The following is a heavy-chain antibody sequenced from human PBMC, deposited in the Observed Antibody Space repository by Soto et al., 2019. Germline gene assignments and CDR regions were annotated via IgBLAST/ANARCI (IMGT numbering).Heavy chain of an antibody. Sequence: EVQLVQSGAEVKKPGESLKISCKGSGYSFTSYWIGWVRQMPGKGLEWMGIIYPGDSDTRYSPSFQGQVTISADKSIRPAYLQWSSLKASDTAMYYCAGGGVRGVITRTRDYYGMDVWGQGTTVTVSS. V-gene: IGHV5-51*01. CDR3: AGGGVRGVITRTRDYYGMDV. D-gene: IGHD3-10*01. CDR2: IYPGDSDT. CDR1: GYSFTSYW. J-gene: IGHJ6*02.